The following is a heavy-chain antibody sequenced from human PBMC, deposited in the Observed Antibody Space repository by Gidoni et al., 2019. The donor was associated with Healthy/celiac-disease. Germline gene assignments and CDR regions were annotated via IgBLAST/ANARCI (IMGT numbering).Heavy chain of an antibody. J-gene: IGHJ6*02. V-gene: IGHV3-48*02. CDR2: ISSSSSTI. Sequence: EVQLVESGGGLVQPGGSLRLSCAASGFTFRSYSMNWVRQAPGKGLEWVSYISSSSSTIYYADAVKGRFTISRDNAKNSLYLQMNSLRDEDTAVYYCARKSSGWYSYDGMDVWGQGTTVTVSS. CDR3: ARKSSGWYSYDGMDV. D-gene: IGHD6-19*01. CDR1: GFTFRSYS.